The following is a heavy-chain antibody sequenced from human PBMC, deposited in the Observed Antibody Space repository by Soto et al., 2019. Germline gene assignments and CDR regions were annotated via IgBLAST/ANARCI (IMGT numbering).Heavy chain of an antibody. CDR1: GFTFNTYG. V-gene: IGHV3-23*01. D-gene: IGHD2-21*02. CDR2: VSGSGGGT. J-gene: IGHJ4*02. CDR3: ARIGPYCGGDCYPDFDF. Sequence: GGSLRLSCAASGFTFNTYGMTWVRQAPGKGLEWVSTVSGSGGGTYYADSVKGRFTISRVNSKSTMYLQMSNLRADDTAVYFCARIGPYCGGDCYPDFDFWGLGTPVTVSS.